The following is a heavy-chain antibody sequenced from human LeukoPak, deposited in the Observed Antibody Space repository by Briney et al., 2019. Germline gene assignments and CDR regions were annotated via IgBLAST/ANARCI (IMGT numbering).Heavy chain of an antibody. D-gene: IGHD3-22*01. CDR2: IYYSGST. CDR3: ARGDSSGYFSYYYYGMDV. J-gene: IGHJ6*02. V-gene: IGHV4-59*01. Sequence: SETLSLTCTVSGGSISSYYWSWIRQPPGKGLEWIGYIYYSGSTNYNPSLKSRVTISVDTSKHQFSLKLSSVTAADTAVYYCARGDSSGYFSYYYYGMDVWGQGTTVTVSS. CDR1: GGSISSYY.